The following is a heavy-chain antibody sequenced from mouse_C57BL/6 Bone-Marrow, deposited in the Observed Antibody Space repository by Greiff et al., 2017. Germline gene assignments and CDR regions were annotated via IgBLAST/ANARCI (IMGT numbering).Heavy chain of an antibody. D-gene: IGHD2-3*01. Sequence: VQLQQSGPVLVKPGASVKMSCKASGYTFTDYYMNWVKQSHGKSLEWIGVINPYNGGTSYNEKFTGKATLTVDKSSSTAYMELNSLTSEDSAVYYCARRGWLLPLYYFDYWGQGTTLTVSA. V-gene: IGHV1-19*01. CDR2: INPYNGGT. CDR1: GYTFTDYY. J-gene: IGHJ2*01. CDR3: ARRGWLLPLYYFDY.